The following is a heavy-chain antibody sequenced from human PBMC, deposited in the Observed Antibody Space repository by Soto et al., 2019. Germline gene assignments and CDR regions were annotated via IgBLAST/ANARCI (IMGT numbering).Heavy chain of an antibody. D-gene: IGHD6-19*01. J-gene: IGHJ1*01. Sequence: GASVKVSCKASGGTFSSYAISWVRQAPGQGLEWMGGIIPIFGTANYAQKFQGRVTITADESTSTAYMELSSLRSEDTAVYYCARGSSSGWYTYGYFQHWGQGTLVTVS. CDR2: IIPIFGTA. CDR1: GGTFSSYA. V-gene: IGHV1-69*13. CDR3: ARGSSSGWYTYGYFQH.